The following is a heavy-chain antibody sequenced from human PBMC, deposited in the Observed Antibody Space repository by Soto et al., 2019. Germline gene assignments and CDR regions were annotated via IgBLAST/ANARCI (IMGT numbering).Heavy chain of an antibody. V-gene: IGHV3-21*01. CDR3: ARDGEIPAPFDY. Sequence: PGGSLRLSCASSGFTFSSYSMNLVRQAPGKGLEWVSSISSSSYIYYADSVKGRFTISRDNAKNSLYLQMNSLRAEDTAVYYCARDGEIPAPFDYWGQGTLVTVSS. CDR2: ISSSSYI. J-gene: IGHJ4*02. D-gene: IGHD7-27*01. CDR1: GFTFSSYS.